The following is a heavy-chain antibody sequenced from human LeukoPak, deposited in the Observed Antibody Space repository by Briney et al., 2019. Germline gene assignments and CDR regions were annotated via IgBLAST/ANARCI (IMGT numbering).Heavy chain of an antibody. CDR1: GGTFSNFA. CDR3: AREMGDREFYFDY. CDR2: IIPIVDVT. Sequence: SVKVSCKASGGTFSNFAFSWVRQAPGQGLQWMGRIIPIVDVTSYAQNFKGRVTITADESTTTAYMELSSLRSEDTAVYYCAREMGDREFYFDYWGQGTLVTVSS. J-gene: IGHJ4*02. V-gene: IGHV1-69*04. D-gene: IGHD3-10*01.